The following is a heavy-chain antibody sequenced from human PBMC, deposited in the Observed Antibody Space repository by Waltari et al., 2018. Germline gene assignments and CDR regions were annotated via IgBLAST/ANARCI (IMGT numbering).Heavy chain of an antibody. CDR1: GFTFSTYA. CDR2: ISYDGSNK. Sequence: VPLVESGEGVVQPGRSLTLSCAASGFTFSTYAMHWVRQAPGTGLEWVAVISYDGSNKYYAESVKGRFNIYRDNSKNTLYLQMNSLRADDTAVYYCARGKRINMIVVVPTYYYYGMDVWGQGTTVTVSS. V-gene: IGHV3-30*01. CDR3: ARGKRINMIVVVPTYYYYGMDV. D-gene: IGHD3-22*01. J-gene: IGHJ6*02.